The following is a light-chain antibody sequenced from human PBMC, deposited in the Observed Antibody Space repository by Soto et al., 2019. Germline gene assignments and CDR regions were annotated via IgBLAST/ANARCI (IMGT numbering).Light chain of an antibody. CDR1: SSDVGTYEL. Sequence: QPASVSGSPGQSITISCTGTSSDVGTYELVSWYQHHPGRAPKLLIYQATQRPSGVSDRFSGSKSGNTASLTISGLQAEDETIYYCCSYAGDHTLIFGGGTKVTVL. CDR3: CSYAGDHTLI. CDR2: QAT. J-gene: IGLJ2*01. V-gene: IGLV2-23*01.